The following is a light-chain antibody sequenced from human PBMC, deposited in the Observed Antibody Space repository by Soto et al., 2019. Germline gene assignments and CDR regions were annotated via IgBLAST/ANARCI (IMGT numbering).Light chain of an antibody. J-gene: IGKJ2*01. V-gene: IGKV1-13*02. CDR1: QGISSA. CDR2: DAS. CDR3: QHFNSYPHT. Sequence: AIQLTQSPSSLSASVGDRVTITCRASQGISSALAWYQQKPGKAPTLLIYDASSFESGVPSRFSGSGSGTDFTLTISSLQAEDVATYYCQHFNSYPHTFGQGTKLEIK.